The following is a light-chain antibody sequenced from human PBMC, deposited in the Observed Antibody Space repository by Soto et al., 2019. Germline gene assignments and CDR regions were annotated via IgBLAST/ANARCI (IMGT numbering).Light chain of an antibody. J-gene: IGKJ1*01. CDR1: QSISGW. CDR3: LHYGSYSPA. V-gene: IGKV1-5*01. Sequence: DIQMSKSPSTLSASVGDRVNITCRASQSISGWLAWYQQKPGKAPKLLIYDASKLESGVPSRFSGSVSGTEFTLTISSLQPDDFATYYCLHYGSYSPAFGQGTKVDIK. CDR2: DAS.